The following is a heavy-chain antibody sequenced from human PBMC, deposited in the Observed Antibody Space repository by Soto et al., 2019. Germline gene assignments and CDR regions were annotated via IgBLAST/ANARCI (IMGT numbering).Heavy chain of an antibody. V-gene: IGHV3-30-3*01. CDR3: ARGGRLRHFDY. CDR2: ISYDGSNK. CDR1: GFTFSSYA. Sequence: QVQLVESGGGVVQPGRSLRLSCAASGFTFSSYAMHWVRQAPGKGLEWVAVISYDGSNKYYADSVKGRFTISRDNSKNTLYLQMNSLRAEDTAVYYCARGGRLRHFDYWGQGTLATVSS. D-gene: IGHD5-12*01. J-gene: IGHJ4*02.